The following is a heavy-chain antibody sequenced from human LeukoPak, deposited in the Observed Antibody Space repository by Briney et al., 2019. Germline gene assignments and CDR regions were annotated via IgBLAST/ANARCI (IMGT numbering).Heavy chain of an antibody. Sequence: GGSLRLSCAASGFTFSNAWMSWVRQAPGKGLEWVGRIKSKTDGGTTDYAAPVKGRFTISRDDSKNTLYLQMNSLKTEDTAVYYCTTEELLWSGELSDTLDYWGQGTLVTVSS. CDR2: IKSKTDGGTT. J-gene: IGHJ4*02. CDR1: GFTFSNAW. V-gene: IGHV3-15*01. D-gene: IGHD3-10*01. CDR3: TTEELLWSGELSDTLDY.